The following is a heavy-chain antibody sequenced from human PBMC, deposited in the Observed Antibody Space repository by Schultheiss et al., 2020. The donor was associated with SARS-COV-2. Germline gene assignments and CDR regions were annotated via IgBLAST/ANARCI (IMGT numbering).Heavy chain of an antibody. J-gene: IGHJ4*02. CDR3: ARRGKYCSSTSCHYFDY. CDR2: ISSSSSTI. CDR1: GFTFSSYS. Sequence: GGSLRLSCAASGFTFSSYSMNWVRQAPGKGLEWVSYISSSSSTIYYADSVKGRFTISRDNAKNTLYLQMNSLRAEDTAVYYCARRGKYCSSTSCHYFDYWGQGTLVTVSS. D-gene: IGHD2-2*01. V-gene: IGHV3-48*01.